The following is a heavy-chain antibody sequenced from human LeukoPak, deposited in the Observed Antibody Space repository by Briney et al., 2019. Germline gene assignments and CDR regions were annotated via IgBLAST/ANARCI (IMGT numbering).Heavy chain of an antibody. CDR1: GFTFSSYS. V-gene: IGHV3-21*01. CDR2: ISGSGGSI. J-gene: IGHJ4*02. D-gene: IGHD1-26*01. CDR3: ARDYGGGSYYVFDY. Sequence: GGPLRLSCAASGFTFSSYSMSWVRQAPGKGLEWVSAISGSGGSIYYADSVKGRFTISRDNAKNSLYLQMNSLRAEDTAVYYCARDYGGGSYYVFDYWGQGTLVTVSS.